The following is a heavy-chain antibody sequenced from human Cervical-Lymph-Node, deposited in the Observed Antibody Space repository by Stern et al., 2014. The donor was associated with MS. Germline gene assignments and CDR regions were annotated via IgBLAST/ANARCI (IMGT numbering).Heavy chain of an antibody. CDR2: IRSSGSVK. J-gene: IGHJ4*02. Sequence: EVQLVESGGGLVRPGGSLRLSCAASGMAFSWYRMNWVRQTPGKGLEWLSYIRSSGSVKFYADSVQGRFTISRDNVGNSLYLQMNSLRAEDTAIYYCARGLRDSHDTSGYYGLDYWGQGTLVSVSS. D-gene: IGHD3-22*01. V-gene: IGHV3-48*01. CDR1: GMAFSWYR. CDR3: ARGLRDSHDTSGYYGLDY.